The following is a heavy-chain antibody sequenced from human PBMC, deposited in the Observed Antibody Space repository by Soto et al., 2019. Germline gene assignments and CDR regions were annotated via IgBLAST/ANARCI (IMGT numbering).Heavy chain of an antibody. V-gene: IGHV1-18*01. J-gene: IGHJ4*02. Sequence: ASVKVSCKASGYTFTSYGISWVRQAPGQGLEWMGWISAYNGNTNYAQKLQGRVTMTTDTSTSTAYMELRSLKSEDTAVYYCATDSSSWYDRFDYWGQGTLVTVSS. CDR2: ISAYNGNT. CDR1: GYTFTSYG. CDR3: ATDSSSWYDRFDY. D-gene: IGHD6-13*01.